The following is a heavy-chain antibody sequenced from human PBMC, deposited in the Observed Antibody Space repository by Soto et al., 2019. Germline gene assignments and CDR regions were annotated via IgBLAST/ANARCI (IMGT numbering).Heavy chain of an antibody. CDR3: ARDRKGKYYFDY. D-gene: IGHD3-10*01. J-gene: IGHJ4*02. CDR1: GFTFSSYG. CDR2: IWYDGSNK. V-gene: IGHV3-33*01. Sequence: LRLSCAASGFTFSSYGMHWVRQAPGKGLEWVAVIWYDGSNKYYADSVKGRFTISRDNSKNTLYLQMNSLRAEDTAVYYCARDRKGKYYFDYWGQGTLVTVSS.